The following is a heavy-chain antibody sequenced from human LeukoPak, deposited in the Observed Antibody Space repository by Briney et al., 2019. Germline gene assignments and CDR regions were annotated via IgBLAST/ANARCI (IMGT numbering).Heavy chain of an antibody. J-gene: IGHJ4*02. V-gene: IGHV3-66*01. Sequence: GSLRLSCAASGFTFSGYGMSWVRQAPGKGLECVSVIYSGGNTYYADSVKGRFTISRDNSKNTLYLQMNSLRAEDTAVYYCARKTDSGGQGDYWGPGTLVTVSS. CDR3: ARKTDSGGQGDY. D-gene: IGHD3-22*01. CDR1: GFTFSGYG. CDR2: IYSGGNT.